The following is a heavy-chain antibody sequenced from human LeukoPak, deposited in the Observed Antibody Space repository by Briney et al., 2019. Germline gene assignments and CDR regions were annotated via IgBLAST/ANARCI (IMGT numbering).Heavy chain of an antibody. D-gene: IGHD3-22*01. V-gene: IGHV3-30-3*01. CDR2: ISYDGSNK. CDR3: ARDYYDSSGYSVDHDY. Sequence: GGSLRLSCAASGFTFSSYAMPWVRQAPGKGLEWVAVISYDGSNKYYADSVKGRFTISRDNSKNTLYLQMSSLRAEDTAVYYCARDYYDSSGYSVDHDYWGQGTLVTVSS. J-gene: IGHJ4*02. CDR1: GFTFSSYA.